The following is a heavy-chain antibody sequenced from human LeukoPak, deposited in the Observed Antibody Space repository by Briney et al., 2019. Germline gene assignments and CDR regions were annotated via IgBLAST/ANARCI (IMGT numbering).Heavy chain of an antibody. D-gene: IGHD5-12*01. J-gene: IGHJ6*03. CDR3: AIRVATINYYYYYMDV. CDR2: IYYSGST. V-gene: IGHV4-39*01. CDR1: GGSISSSSYY. Sequence: SETLSLTCTVSGGSISSSSYYWGWIRQPPGKGLEWIGSIYYSGSTYYNPSLKSRVTISVDTFKNQFSLKLSSVTAADTAVYYCAIRVATINYYYYYMDVWGKGTTVTVSS.